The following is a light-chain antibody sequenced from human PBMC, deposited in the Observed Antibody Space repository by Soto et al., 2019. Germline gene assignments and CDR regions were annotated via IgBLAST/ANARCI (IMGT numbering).Light chain of an antibody. CDR1: QGISSY. V-gene: IGKV1-9*01. J-gene: IGKJ5*01. CDR3: QQLYSYPIT. Sequence: DIQLTQSPSFLSASVGDRVTITCRASQGISSYLVWYQKKPGKAPKLLIYAASSLQSGVPSRFSGSGSGTEFTLTISSLQPEDFATYYCQQLYSYPITFGQGTRLEI. CDR2: AAS.